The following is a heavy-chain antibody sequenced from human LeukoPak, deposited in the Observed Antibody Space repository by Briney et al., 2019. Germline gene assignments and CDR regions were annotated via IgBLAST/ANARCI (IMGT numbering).Heavy chain of an antibody. Sequence: GGSLRLSCAASGFTFNTYSMNWVRQAPGKGLEWVSSISSSSYIYYADSVKGRFTISRDNAKNPLYLQMNSLRAEDTAVYYCARDLGRSGYYTIDAFDIWGQGTMVTVSS. D-gene: IGHD3-22*01. J-gene: IGHJ3*02. CDR3: ARDLGRSGYYTIDAFDI. V-gene: IGHV3-21*01. CDR2: ISSSSYI. CDR1: GFTFNTYS.